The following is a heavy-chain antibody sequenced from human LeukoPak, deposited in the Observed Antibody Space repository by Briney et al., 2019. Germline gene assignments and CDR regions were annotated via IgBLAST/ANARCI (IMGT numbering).Heavy chain of an antibody. Sequence: SETLSLTCTVSGGSISSSSYYWGWIRQPPGKGLEWIGSIYYSGSTYYNPSLKSRVTISVDTSKNQFSLKLSSVTAADTAVYYCARVGATDAFDIRGQGTMVTVSS. CDR3: ARVGATDAFDI. V-gene: IGHV4-39*01. CDR2: IYYSGST. CDR1: GGSISSSSYY. D-gene: IGHD1-26*01. J-gene: IGHJ3*02.